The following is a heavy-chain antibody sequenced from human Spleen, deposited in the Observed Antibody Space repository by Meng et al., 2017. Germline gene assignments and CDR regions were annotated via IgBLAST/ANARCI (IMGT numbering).Heavy chain of an antibody. CDR1: GGSISGDGYY. D-gene: IGHD3-10*01. Sequence: QVSLQGLGPGVGMPSLTWSLSGVVSGGSISGDGYYWSWIRQHPGKGLEWIGYVHDSGDTYYKSSLKSRITISIDTSENQFSLKLKSVTAADTAVYYCARDPSNRGAFFDPWGQGTLVTVSS. V-gene: IGHV4-31*11. CDR2: VHDSGDT. J-gene: IGHJ5*02. CDR3: ARDPSNRGAFFDP.